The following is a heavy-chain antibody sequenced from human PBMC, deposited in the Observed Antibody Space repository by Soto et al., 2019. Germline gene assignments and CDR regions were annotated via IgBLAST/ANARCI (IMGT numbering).Heavy chain of an antibody. CDR2: INPDGGST. CDR1: GYSFIDHY. D-gene: IGHD1-7*01. J-gene: IGHJ4*02. V-gene: IGHV1-46*01. CDR3: ARDPRSWNYVGCWES. Sequence: QVHLVQSGAEVKKPGASVRVSCKASGYSFIDHYIHWVRQAPGQGLDWMGVINPDGGSTSYAQRFQGRVTVTADTSTTTIYMDLTGLTSQDTAVYYCARDPRSWNYVGCWESWGQGTRVTVSS.